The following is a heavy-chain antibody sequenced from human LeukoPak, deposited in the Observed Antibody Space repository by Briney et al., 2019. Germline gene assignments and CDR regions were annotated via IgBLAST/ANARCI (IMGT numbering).Heavy chain of an antibody. D-gene: IGHD3-22*01. Sequence: SGTLSLTCAVSDVSIFRSNWWSWVRQPPGKGLEWIGQISPSGSTNYSPSLKSRVTISVDTSKNQFSLKLSSVTAADTAVYYCARTYYYDSSGPYYWGQGTLVTVSS. J-gene: IGHJ4*02. CDR1: DVSIFRSNW. CDR3: ARTYYYDSSGPYY. CDR2: ISPSGST. V-gene: IGHV4-4*02.